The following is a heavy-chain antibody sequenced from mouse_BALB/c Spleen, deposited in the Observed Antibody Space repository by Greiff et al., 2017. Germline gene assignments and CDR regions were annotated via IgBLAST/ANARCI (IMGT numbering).Heavy chain of an antibody. J-gene: IGHJ4*01. D-gene: IGHD2-1*01. CDR1: GFTFSDYY. CDR2: ISDGGSYT. Sequence: EVKLVESGGGLVKPGGSLKLSCAASGFTFSDYYMYWVRQTPEKRLEWVATISDGGSYTYYPDSVKGRFTISRDNAKNNLYLQMSSLKSEDTAMYYCARHGNSYAMDYWGQGTSVTVSS. V-gene: IGHV5-4*02. CDR3: ARHGNSYAMDY.